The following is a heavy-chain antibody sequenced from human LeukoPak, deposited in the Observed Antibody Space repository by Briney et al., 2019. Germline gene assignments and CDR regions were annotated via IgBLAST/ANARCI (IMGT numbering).Heavy chain of an antibody. D-gene: IGHD6-6*01. CDR2: ISSGGGT. V-gene: IGHV3-66*01. J-gene: IGHJ6*02. Sequence: GGSLRISCAASGITVISNYMTWVRQAPGKGLEWVSVISSGGGTYYAGSVKGRFTISRDISKDTVYLQMNSLRAEDTAVYYCARASPADYYGLDVWGQGTAVTVSS. CDR1: GITVISNY. CDR3: ARASPADYYGLDV.